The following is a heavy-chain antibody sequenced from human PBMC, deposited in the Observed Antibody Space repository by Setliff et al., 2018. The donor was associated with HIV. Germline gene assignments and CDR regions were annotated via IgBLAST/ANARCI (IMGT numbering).Heavy chain of an antibody. J-gene: IGHJ4*02. D-gene: IGHD1-26*01. CDR3: ARQMGSGSYDTGYYFDS. CDR1: TVSITTTSDS. Sequence: SETLSLTCNVSTVSITTTSDSWAWIRQPPGKGLEWIGSISFSPGTGLEGIVGITYSETTSYNPTLNGRVTMSVDTSKNQFSLDLSSETAADTAVYFCARQMGSGSYDTGYYFDSWGQGTPVTVSS. CDR2: ISFSPGTGLEGIVGITYSETT. V-gene: IGHV4-39*01.